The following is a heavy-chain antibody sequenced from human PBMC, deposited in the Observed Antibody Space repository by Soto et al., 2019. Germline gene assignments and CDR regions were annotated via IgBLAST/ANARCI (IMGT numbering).Heavy chain of an antibody. Sequence: QVQLVQSGAEVKKPGASVKVSCKASGYHFTNYYIHWVRQAPGQGPEWMGIINPSSGSTSSAQKFQGRVSLTRDTSASTVFMDMSGLSSEDTAVYYCARDANYALTFCYFGMDVWGQGTTVTVSS. CDR2: INPSSGST. CDR3: ARDANYALTFCYFGMDV. J-gene: IGHJ6*02. D-gene: IGHD1-7*01. CDR1: GYHFTNYY. V-gene: IGHV1-46*01.